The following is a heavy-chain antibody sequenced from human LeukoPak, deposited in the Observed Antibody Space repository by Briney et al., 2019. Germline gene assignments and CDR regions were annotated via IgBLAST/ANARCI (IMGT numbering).Heavy chain of an antibody. J-gene: IGHJ3*02. Sequence: SETLSLTCTVSGGSISSYYWSWIRQPPGKGLEWIGYIYYSGSTNYNPSLKSRVTISVDTSKNQFSLKLSFVTAADTAVYYCARRASSGYYYAHAFDIWGQGTMVTVSS. CDR1: GGSISSYY. CDR2: IYYSGST. D-gene: IGHD3-22*01. CDR3: ARRASSGYYYAHAFDI. V-gene: IGHV4-59*08.